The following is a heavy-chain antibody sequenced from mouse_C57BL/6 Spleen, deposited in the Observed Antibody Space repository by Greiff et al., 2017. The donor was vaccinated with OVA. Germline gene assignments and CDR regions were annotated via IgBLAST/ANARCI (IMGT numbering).Heavy chain of an antibody. CDR1: GYTFTSYW. CDR2: INPSSGYT. CDR3: ARSPYGSSYVAWFAY. V-gene: IGHV1-7*01. Sequence: QVQLQQSGAELAKPGASVKLSCKASGYTFTSYWMHWVKQRPGQGLEWIGYINPSSGYTKYNQKFKDKATLTADKSSSTAYMQLSSLTYEDSAVYYCARSPYGSSYVAWFAYWGQGTLVTVSA. D-gene: IGHD1-1*01. J-gene: IGHJ3*01.